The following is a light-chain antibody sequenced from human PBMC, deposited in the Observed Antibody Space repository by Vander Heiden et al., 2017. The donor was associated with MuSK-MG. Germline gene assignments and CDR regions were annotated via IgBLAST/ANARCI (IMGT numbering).Light chain of an antibody. CDR2: GNV. J-gene: IGLJ3*02. CDR3: QSYDSGLSVV. V-gene: IGLV1-40*01. CDR1: SSNIGAGFD. Sequence: QSVLTQPPSVSGAPGQTVTIPCTGGSSNIGAGFDVHWYQLLPGTAPKLLIFGNVNRPSGVPDRFSGSKSGTSASLAITGLQAEDEADYYCQSYDSGLSVVFGGGTKLTVL.